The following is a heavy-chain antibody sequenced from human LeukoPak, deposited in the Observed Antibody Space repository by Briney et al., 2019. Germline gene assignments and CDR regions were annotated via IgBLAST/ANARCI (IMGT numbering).Heavy chain of an antibody. CDR3: AKEVIVATPEGPFDY. CDR1: GFTFSSYG. D-gene: IGHD5-12*01. J-gene: IGHJ4*02. V-gene: IGHV3-30*18. CDR2: ISYDGSNK. Sequence: PGGSLRLSCAASGFTFSSYGMHWVRQAPGKGLEWVAVISYDGSNKYYADSVEGRFTISRDNSKNTLYLQMNSLRAEDTAVYYFAKEVIVATPEGPFDYGGRGPLVTVS.